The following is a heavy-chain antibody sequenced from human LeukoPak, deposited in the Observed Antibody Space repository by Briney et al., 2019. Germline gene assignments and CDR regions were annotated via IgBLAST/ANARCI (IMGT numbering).Heavy chain of an antibody. CDR2: IRRKTDGETT. V-gene: IGHV3-15*01. D-gene: IGHD3-22*01. CDR3: ATDFYDTT. CDR1: GFTFSNVW. J-gene: IGHJ5*02. Sequence: PGGSLRLSCAASGFTFSNVWMSWVRQVPGKGLEWVGRIRRKTDGETTDHAAPVKGRFALSRDDSKNTLYLQMNSLQTEDTAVYYCATDFYDTTWGQGTLVTVSS.